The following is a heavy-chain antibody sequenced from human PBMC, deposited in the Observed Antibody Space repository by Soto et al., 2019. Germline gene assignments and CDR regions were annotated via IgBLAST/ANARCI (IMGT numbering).Heavy chain of an antibody. CDR2: ISYDGSNK. V-gene: IGHV3-30*18. CDR3: AKDGWQPSSSWYFYLYYYGMDV. Sequence: QVQLVESGGGVVQPGRSLRLSCAASGFTFSSYGMHWVRQAPGKGLEWVAVISYDGSNKYYADSVKGRFTISRDNSKNTLYLQMNSLRAEDTAVYYCAKDGWQPSSSWYFYLYYYGMDVWGQGTTVTVSS. J-gene: IGHJ6*02. CDR1: GFTFSSYG. D-gene: IGHD6-13*01.